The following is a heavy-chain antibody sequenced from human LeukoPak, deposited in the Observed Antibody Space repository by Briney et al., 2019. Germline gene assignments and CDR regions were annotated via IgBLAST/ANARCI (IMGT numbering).Heavy chain of an antibody. CDR2: INHSGGT. CDR3: ASLARGGNWFDP. D-gene: IGHD6-6*01. Sequence: SQTLSLTCAVYGGSFIGYDWTWIRQPPGKGLEWIGEINHSGGTNYNPSLKSRVTISVDTSKNQFSLKLSSVTAADTAVYYCASLARGGNWFDPWGQGTLVTVSS. V-gene: IGHV4-34*01. J-gene: IGHJ5*02. CDR1: GGSFIGYD.